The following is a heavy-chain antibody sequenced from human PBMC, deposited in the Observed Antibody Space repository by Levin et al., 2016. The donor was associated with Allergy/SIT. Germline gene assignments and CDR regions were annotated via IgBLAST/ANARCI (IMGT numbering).Heavy chain of an antibody. CDR1: GGTFSSYA. D-gene: IGHD3-10*01. CDR2: IIPILGIA. Sequence: SVKVSCKASGGTFSSYAISWVRQAPGQGLEWMGRIIPILGIANYAQKFQGRVTITADKSTSTAYMELSSLRSEDTAVYYCARAYSGSPLTNPYYYYGMDVWGQGTTVTVSS. V-gene: IGHV1-69*04. J-gene: IGHJ6*02. CDR3: ARAYSGSPLTNPYYYYGMDV.